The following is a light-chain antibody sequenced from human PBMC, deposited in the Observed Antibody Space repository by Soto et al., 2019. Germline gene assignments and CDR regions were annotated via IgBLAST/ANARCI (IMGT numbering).Light chain of an antibody. CDR3: QKLNAYPPWT. V-gene: IGKV3-20*01. CDR2: GAS. CDR1: QSISSSY. Sequence: EIVLTQSPGTLSLSPGKRATLSCRSSQSISSSYLAWYQQRPGQAPRLLIYGASSRATGIPDRFSGSGSGTEFTLTVSSLQPEDFATYFCQKLNAYPPWTFGQGTKVDIK. J-gene: IGKJ1*01.